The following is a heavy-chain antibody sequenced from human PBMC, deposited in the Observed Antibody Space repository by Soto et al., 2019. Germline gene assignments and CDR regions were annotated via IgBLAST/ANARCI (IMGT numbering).Heavy chain of an antibody. CDR3: AREGSGWYPKGTGPRFDP. D-gene: IGHD6-19*01. Sequence: SETLSLTCTVSGGSISSYYWSWIRQPPGKGLEWIGYIYYSGSTNYNPSLKSRVTISVDTSKNQFSLKLSSVTAADTAVYYCAREGSGWYPKGTGPRFDPWGQGTLVTVSS. CDR1: GGSISSYY. J-gene: IGHJ5*02. CDR2: IYYSGST. V-gene: IGHV4-59*01.